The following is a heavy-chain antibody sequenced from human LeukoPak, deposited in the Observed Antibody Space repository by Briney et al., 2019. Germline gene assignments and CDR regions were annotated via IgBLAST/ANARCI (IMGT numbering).Heavy chain of an antibody. CDR1: GGTFSRYS. Sequence: GASVNVSCMASGGTFSRYSISWVRQAPGQGLEWMGGIIPIFGTANYAQKFQGRVTITTDESTSTACMELSSLRSEDTAVYYCARENQDSSVPPVWGKGTTVTVSS. CDR3: ARENQDSSVPPV. J-gene: IGHJ6*04. D-gene: IGHD6-6*01. V-gene: IGHV1-69*05. CDR2: IIPIFGTA.